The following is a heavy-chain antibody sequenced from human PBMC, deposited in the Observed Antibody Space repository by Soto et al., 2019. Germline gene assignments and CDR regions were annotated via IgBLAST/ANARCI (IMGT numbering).Heavy chain of an antibody. Sequence: PSETLSLTCTVSGDSISSGEYCWTWIRQHPGKGLEWIGYIYYSGSTYYNPSLKSRVTISVDTSKNQFSLKLSSVTAADTAVYYCAREVPTPYYFDYWGQGTLVTVSS. CDR3: AREVPTPYYFDY. J-gene: IGHJ4*02. CDR1: GDSISSGEYC. V-gene: IGHV4-31*03. CDR2: IYYSGST.